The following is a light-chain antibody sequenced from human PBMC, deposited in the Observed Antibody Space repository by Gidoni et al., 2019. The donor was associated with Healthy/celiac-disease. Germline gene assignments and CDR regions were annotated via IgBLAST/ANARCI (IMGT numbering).Light chain of an antibody. V-gene: IGKV1-33*01. J-gene: IGKJ4*01. CDR3: QQYDNLRFA. Sequence: DIKMTKSPSSLSASVGDRVTITCQASQDISNYLNWYQQKPGKAPKLLIYDASNLETGVPSRFSGSGSGTDFTFTISSLQPEDIATYYCQQYDNLRFAFGGGTKVEIK. CDR1: QDISNY. CDR2: DAS.